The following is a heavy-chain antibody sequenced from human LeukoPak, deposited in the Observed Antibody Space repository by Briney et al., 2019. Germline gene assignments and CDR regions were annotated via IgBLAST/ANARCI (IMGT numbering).Heavy chain of an antibody. CDR2: INPSGGST. CDR3: ARGPRMLNYYYDSSGYRPIYFDY. Sequence: GASVKVSCKASGYTFTSYYMHWVRQAPGQGLEWMGIINPSGGSTSYAQKFQGRVTMTRDTSTSTVYMELSSLRSEDTAVYYCARGPRMLNYYYDSSGYRPIYFDYWGQGTLVTVSS. J-gene: IGHJ4*02. CDR1: GYTFTSYY. D-gene: IGHD3-22*01. V-gene: IGHV1-46*01.